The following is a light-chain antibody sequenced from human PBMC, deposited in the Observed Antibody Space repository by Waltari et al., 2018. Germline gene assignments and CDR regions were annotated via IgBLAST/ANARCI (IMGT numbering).Light chain of an antibody. CDR1: QSVSTIS. Sequence: EIVLTQSPGTLSLSPGERATLSCRASQSVSTISLTWYQQKPGQAPRLLIYVTSRRATVIPDRFSGSGSGTDFTLTISRLQPEDFAIYYCQQYDGIVVTFGGGTKVEI. CDR2: VTS. V-gene: IGKV3-20*01. J-gene: IGKJ4*01. CDR3: QQYDGIVVT.